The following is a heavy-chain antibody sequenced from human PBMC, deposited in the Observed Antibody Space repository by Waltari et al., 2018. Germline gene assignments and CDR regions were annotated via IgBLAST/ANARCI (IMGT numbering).Heavy chain of an antibody. J-gene: IGHJ3*02. CDR1: GFRLSDHS. V-gene: IGHV3-72*01. Sequence: EVQVVESGGGLVQPGGSLRVSCAASGFRLSDHSLDWFRRAPGKGLEWVGRTRDKVSSYSTEYAASVKGRFSISRDESKNSLYLQMNSLNTEDTAVYYCARERSGSVRGEAFDIWGQGTLVTVSS. CDR2: TRDKVSSYST. D-gene: IGHD3-16*01. CDR3: ARERSGSVRGEAFDI.